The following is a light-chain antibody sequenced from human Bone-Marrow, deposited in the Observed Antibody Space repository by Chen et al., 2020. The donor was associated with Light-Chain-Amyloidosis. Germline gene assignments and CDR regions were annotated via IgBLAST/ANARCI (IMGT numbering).Light chain of an antibody. Sequence: IVLTQSPGTLSLSPGEGANRSCRASQTISSNYLTWYQQKFGQAPRLLIYGSSSRATGIPDRFTGSGSGTDFTLTINRLEPEDFAMYYCQQYGTSPLTFGGGTKVEIK. CDR2: GSS. CDR1: QTISSNY. J-gene: IGKJ4*01. V-gene: IGKV3-20*01. CDR3: QQYGTSPLT.